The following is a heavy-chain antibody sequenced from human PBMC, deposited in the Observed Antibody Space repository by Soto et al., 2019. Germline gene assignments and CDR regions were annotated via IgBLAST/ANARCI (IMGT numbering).Heavy chain of an antibody. CDR3: ARVTYYYGSGSNTPTFDP. D-gene: IGHD3-10*01. J-gene: IGHJ5*02. CDR1: GGSISSYY. V-gene: IGHV4-59*01. Sequence: PSETLSLTCTVSGGSISSYYWSWIRQPPGKGLEWIGYIYYSGSTNYNPSLKSRVTISVDTSKNQFSLKLSSVTAADTAVYYCARVTYYYGSGSNTPTFDPWGQGTLVTVS. CDR2: IYYSGST.